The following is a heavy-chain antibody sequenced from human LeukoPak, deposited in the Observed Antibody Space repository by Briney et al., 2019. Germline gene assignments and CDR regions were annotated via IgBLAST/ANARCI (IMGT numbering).Heavy chain of an antibody. V-gene: IGHV4-34*01. D-gene: IGHD6-19*01. CDR3: ARMSIAVAGYYYYGMDV. J-gene: IGHJ6*02. CDR2: INHSGST. CDR1: GGSFSGYY. Sequence: KTSETLSLTCAVYGGSFSGYYWSWIRQPPGKGLEWIGEINHSGSTNYNPSLKSRVTISVDTSKNQFSLKLSSVTAADTAVYYCARMSIAVAGYYYYGMDVWGQGTTVTVSS.